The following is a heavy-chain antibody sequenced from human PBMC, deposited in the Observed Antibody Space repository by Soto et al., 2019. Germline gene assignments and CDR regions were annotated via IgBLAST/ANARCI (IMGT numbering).Heavy chain of an antibody. V-gene: IGHV3-74*01. CDR3: ARVEYSGWVYSSGWYGEHFDY. Sequence: GGSLRLSCAASGFTFSSYWMHWVRQAPGKGLVWVSRINSDGSSTSYADSVKGRFTISRDNAKNTLYLQMNSLRAEDTAVYYCARVEYSGWVYSSGWYGEHFDYWGQGTLVTVSS. J-gene: IGHJ4*02. CDR1: GFTFSSYW. CDR2: INSDGSST. D-gene: IGHD6-19*01.